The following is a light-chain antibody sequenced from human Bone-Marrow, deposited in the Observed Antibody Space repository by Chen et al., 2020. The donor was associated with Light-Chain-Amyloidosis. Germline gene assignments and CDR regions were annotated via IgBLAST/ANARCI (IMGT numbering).Light chain of an antibody. CDR3: RSYAGDSTYV. CDR2: GVS. J-gene: IGLJ1*01. CDR1: SSDVGGYNL. V-gene: IGLV2-23*02. Sequence: QSALTQPASVSGSPGQSITISCTGTSSDVGGYNLVSWYQQHPGKAPKLMIYGVSKRPSGVSNRFSGSKSGNTVSLTISGLQAEDESDYYCRSYAGDSTYVFGIGPKVTVL.